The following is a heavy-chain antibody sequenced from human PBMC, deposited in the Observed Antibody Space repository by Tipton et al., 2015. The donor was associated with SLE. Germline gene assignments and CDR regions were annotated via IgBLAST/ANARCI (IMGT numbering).Heavy chain of an antibody. CDR3: ARGDAIFGVVIPWYFDY. D-gene: IGHD3-3*01. Sequence: TLSLTCTVSGYSISSGYYWGWIRQPPGKGLEWIGSIYHSGSTYYNPSLKSRVTISVDTSKNQFSQKLSSVTAADTAVYYCARGDAIFGVVIPWYFDYWGQGTLVTVSS. CDR1: GYSISSGYY. CDR2: IYHSGST. V-gene: IGHV4-38-2*02. J-gene: IGHJ4*02.